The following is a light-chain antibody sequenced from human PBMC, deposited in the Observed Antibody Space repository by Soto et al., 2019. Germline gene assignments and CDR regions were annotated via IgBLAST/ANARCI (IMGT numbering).Light chain of an antibody. CDR3: LQDYNYPRT. Sequence: IQMTQSPSTLSAWVGDRVTITCRASQTISMWLAWYQQKPGKAPMLLIYAASSLQSGVPSRFSGSGSGTDFTLTISSLQPEDFATHYCLQDYNYPRTFGQGTKVDIK. CDR1: QTISMW. CDR2: AAS. J-gene: IGKJ1*01. V-gene: IGKV1-6*01.